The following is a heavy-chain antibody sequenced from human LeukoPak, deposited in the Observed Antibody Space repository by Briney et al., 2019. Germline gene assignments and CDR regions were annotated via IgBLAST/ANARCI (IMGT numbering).Heavy chain of an antibody. CDR1: GGSISSGDYY. V-gene: IGHV4-30-4*08. Sequence: SQTLSLACTVSGGSISSGDYYWSWIRQPPGKGLEWIVYICYSGSTYYNPSRKSRVTISVDPSKNQFSLKLSSVTAADTAVYYCARVDSLAVAGNYYMDVWGKGTTVTVSS. CDR2: ICYSGST. J-gene: IGHJ6*03. CDR3: ARVDSLAVAGNYYMDV. D-gene: IGHD6-19*01.